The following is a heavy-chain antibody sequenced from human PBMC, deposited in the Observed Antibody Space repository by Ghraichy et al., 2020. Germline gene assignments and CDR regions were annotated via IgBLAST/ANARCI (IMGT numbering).Heavy chain of an antibody. J-gene: IGHJ6*02. CDR3: VKDQQTMPFGYYGMDV. CDR2: ISWNSDSI. D-gene: IGHD2-2*01. CDR1: GFNFDGYA. Sequence: GGSLRLSCAVSGFNFDGYAMHWVRQVPGKGLEWVSSISWNSDSIGYADSVKGRFTISRDNAKKSLYLQMNSLRAENTVLYYFVKDQQTMPFGYYGMDVWGQGTTVTVSS. V-gene: IGHV3-9*01.